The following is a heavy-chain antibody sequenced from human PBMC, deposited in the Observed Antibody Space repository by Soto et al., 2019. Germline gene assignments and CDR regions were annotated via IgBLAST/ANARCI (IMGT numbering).Heavy chain of an antibody. J-gene: IGHJ4*02. Sequence: SGTLSLTCIFSGESISSSSYYWGWIREPPGKGLEWIGSIYYSGRTYYNPSFKSRVTISIDTSKNQFSLKLSSVTATDTAVYYCARQRTTVVTQAYFDHWGQGALVTVSS. CDR3: ARQRTTVVTQAYFDH. V-gene: IGHV4-39*01. CDR2: IYYSGRT. D-gene: IGHD2-21*02. CDR1: GESISSSSYY.